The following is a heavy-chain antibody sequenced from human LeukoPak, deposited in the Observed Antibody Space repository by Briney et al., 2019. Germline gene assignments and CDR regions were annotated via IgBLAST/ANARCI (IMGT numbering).Heavy chain of an antibody. V-gene: IGHV3-33*01. CDR1: GFTFSSYG. CDR2: IWFDGSNK. Sequence: PGRSLRLSCAASGFTFSSYGMHWVRQAPGKGLEWVAAIWFDGSNKYYADSVKGRFTISRDNSKNTLYLQMNSLRAEDTAVYYCARGVGNFYYAMDVWGKGTTVTVSS. CDR3: ARGVGNFYYAMDV. D-gene: IGHD2-15*01. J-gene: IGHJ6*04.